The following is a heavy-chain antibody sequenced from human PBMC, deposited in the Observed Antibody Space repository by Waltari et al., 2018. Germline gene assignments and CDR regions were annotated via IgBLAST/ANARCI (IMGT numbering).Heavy chain of an antibody. Sequence: QVQLVQSGAEVKKPGSSVKVSCKASGGTFSSYAISWVRQAPGPGLEWMGVRIPIMGKANYARSVQGGGTITADESTGTAYMGLSSLRSEDTAVYYCVGHRGIAARLFDYWGQGTLVTVSS. D-gene: IGHD6-6*01. J-gene: IGHJ4*02. CDR3: VGHRGIAARLFDY. CDR2: RIPIMGKA. CDR1: GGTFSSYA. V-gene: IGHV1-69*01.